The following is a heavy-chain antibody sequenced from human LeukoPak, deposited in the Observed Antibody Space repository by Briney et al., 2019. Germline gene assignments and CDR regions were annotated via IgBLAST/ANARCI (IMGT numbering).Heavy chain of an antibody. CDR1: GYTFTGYY. J-gene: IGHJ4*02. V-gene: IGHV1-2*02. CDR2: INPNSGGT. Sequence: ASVKVSCKASGYTFTGYYIHWVRQAPGQGLEWMGWINPNSGGTNYAQKFQDRSTMTSDTSINTAYLELSSPRFDDTAVYYCARDRPGGELVDYWGQGTLVTVSS. CDR3: ARDRPGGELVDY. D-gene: IGHD1-7*01.